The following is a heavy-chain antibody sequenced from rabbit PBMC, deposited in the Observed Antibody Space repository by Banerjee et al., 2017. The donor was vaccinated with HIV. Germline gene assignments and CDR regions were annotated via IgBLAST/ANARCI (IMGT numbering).Heavy chain of an antibody. D-gene: IGHD5-1*01. CDR3: ARDRYGSGSVDHDL. CDR1: GFSFSSYC. V-gene: IGHV1S40*01. J-gene: IGHJ4*01. CDR2: IDAGSGSA. Sequence: QSLEESGGDLVKPGASLTLTCTASGFSFSSYCMNWVRQAPGKGLEWIGCIDAGSGSAYYASWAKGRFTISTTSSTTVTLQMTSLTAADTATYFCARDRYGSGSVDHDLWGQGTLVTVS.